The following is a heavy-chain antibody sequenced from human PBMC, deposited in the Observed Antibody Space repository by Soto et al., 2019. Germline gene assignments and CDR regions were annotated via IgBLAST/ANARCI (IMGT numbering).Heavy chain of an antibody. CDR3: ARDLRRIYYYYGMDV. J-gene: IGHJ6*02. Sequence: ASVKVSCKASGYNFTGYYMHCVRQAPGQGLEWMGWVNPNSGGTNYAQKFQGRVTMTGDTSISTDYMELSRLRSDDTAVYYCARDLRRIYYYYGMDVWGQGTRVTVSS. V-gene: IGHV1-2*02. CDR1: GYNFTGYY. CDR2: VNPNSGGT.